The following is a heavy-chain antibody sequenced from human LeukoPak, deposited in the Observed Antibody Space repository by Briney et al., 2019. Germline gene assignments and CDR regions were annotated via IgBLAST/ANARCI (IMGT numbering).Heavy chain of an antibody. CDR1: GFTFSSYA. J-gene: IGHJ4*02. CDR3: ARGTILSLRAPDYFDY. V-gene: IGHV3-64*01. Sequence: GGSLRLSCAASGFTFSSYAMHWVRQAPGKGLEYVSAISSNGGSTYYANSVKGRFTISRDNSKNTLYLQMGSLRAEDMAVYYCARGTILSLRAPDYFDYWGQGTLVTVSS. CDR2: ISSNGGST. D-gene: IGHD2/OR15-2a*01.